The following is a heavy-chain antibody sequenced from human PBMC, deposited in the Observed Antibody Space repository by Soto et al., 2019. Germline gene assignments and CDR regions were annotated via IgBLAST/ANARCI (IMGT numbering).Heavy chain of an antibody. CDR2: IYYSGST. J-gene: IGHJ6*02. Sequence: SETLSLTCTVSGGSISSYYWSWIRQPPGKGLEWIGYIYYSGSTNYNPSIKSRVTISVDTSKNQFSLKLSSVTAADTAVYYCARAGASGMDVWGQGTTVTVSS. D-gene: IGHD1-26*01. V-gene: IGHV4-59*01. CDR3: ARAGASGMDV. CDR1: GGSISSYY.